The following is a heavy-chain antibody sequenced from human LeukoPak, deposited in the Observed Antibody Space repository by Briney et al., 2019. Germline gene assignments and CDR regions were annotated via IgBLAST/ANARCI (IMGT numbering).Heavy chain of an antibody. CDR1: GFTFSSYA. J-gene: IGHJ4*02. D-gene: IGHD3-10*01. CDR2: ISGSGGST. V-gene: IGHV3-23*01. Sequence: GGPLRLSCAASGFTFSSYAMSWVRQAPGKGLEWVSAISGSGGSTYYADSVKGRFTISRDNSKNTLYLQMNSLRAEDTAVYYCAKDPYYGSGSYYPDYWGQGTLVTVSS. CDR3: AKDPYYGSGSYYPDY.